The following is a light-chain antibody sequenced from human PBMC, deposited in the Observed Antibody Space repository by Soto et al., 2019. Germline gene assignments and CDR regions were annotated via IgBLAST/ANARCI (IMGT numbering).Light chain of an antibody. J-gene: IGKJ4*01. CDR2: GTF. Sequence: EIVLTQSPVTLSLSPGERATLSCRASQSVSSSYLAWYQHRAGQAPRLLIFGTFTRATDIPDRFSGSGSGTDSTLTISRLEPEDSAVYYCQQYGSSPPLTFGGGTKVDIK. CDR3: QQYGSSPPLT. CDR1: QSVSSSY. V-gene: IGKV3-20*01.